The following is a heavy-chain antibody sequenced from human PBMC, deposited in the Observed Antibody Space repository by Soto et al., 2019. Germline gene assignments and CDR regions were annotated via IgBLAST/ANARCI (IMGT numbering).Heavy chain of an antibody. Sequence: QLQLQESGPRLVKPSDTLSLICDVSGDSISSSTYYWGWIRQPPGKGLEWLASIYYSGAAYYNPSLRSRVSISVDTSNKRFSLALTSLTAADTAVYLCARLAYSGYFQTWGQGSLVTVSS. CDR3: ARLAYSGYFQT. J-gene: IGHJ1*01. CDR2: IYYSGAA. D-gene: IGHD2-21*01. CDR1: GDSISSSTYY. V-gene: IGHV4-39*02.